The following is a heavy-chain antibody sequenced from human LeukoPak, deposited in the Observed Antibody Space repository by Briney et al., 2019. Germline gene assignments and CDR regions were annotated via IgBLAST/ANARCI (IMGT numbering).Heavy chain of an antibody. CDR3: ARGGPRGLAY. D-gene: IGHD3/OR15-3a*01. V-gene: IGHV4-34*01. J-gene: IGHJ4*02. Sequence: SETLSLTCAVYGGSFSGYYWSWIRQPPGKGLEWIGEINHSGSTNYNPSLKSRVTISVDTSKNPFSLKLSSVTAADTAVYYCARGGPRGLAYWGQGALVTVSS. CDR1: GGSFSGYY. CDR2: INHSGST.